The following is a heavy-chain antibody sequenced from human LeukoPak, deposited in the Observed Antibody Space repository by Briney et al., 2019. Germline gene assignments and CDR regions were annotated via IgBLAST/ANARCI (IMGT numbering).Heavy chain of an antibody. V-gene: IGHV3-23*01. CDR3: AKDYSGSHHFDC. Sequence: GGSMRLSCAASGFTFSSYAMSWVRQAPGKGLEWVSAISGSGGSTYYADSVKGRFTISRDNSKNTLYLQMNSLRAEDTAVYYCAKDYSGSHHFDCWGQGTLVTVSS. D-gene: IGHD1-26*01. J-gene: IGHJ4*02. CDR1: GFTFSSYA. CDR2: ISGSGGST.